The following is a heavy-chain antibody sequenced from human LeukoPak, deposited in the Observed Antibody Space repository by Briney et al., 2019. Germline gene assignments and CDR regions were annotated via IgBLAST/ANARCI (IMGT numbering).Heavy chain of an antibody. Sequence: GGSLRLSCAASGFTFSNNAMSWVRQAPGKGLEWVSAISGSGGSTYYTDSVKGRFTISRDNSKNTLYLQMNSLRAEDTAVYYCAKDRVVVTAPFDYWGQGTLVTVSS. J-gene: IGHJ4*02. CDR2: ISGSGGST. D-gene: IGHD2-21*02. CDR1: GFTFSNNA. V-gene: IGHV3-23*01. CDR3: AKDRVVVTAPFDY.